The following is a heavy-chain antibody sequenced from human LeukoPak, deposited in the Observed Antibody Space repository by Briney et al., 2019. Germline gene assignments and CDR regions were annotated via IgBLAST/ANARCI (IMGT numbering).Heavy chain of an antibody. CDR3: ARYDAEMSHDY. CDR2: ISSSGGTT. J-gene: IGHJ4*02. D-gene: IGHD5-24*01. V-gene: IGHV3-23*01. Sequence: QTGGSLRLSCAASGFSFSSHGMNWVRQAPGKGLEWVSGISSSGGTTYYADSVKGRFTISRDNSKNTLYLQMNSLRAEDTAVYYCARYDAEMSHDYWGQGTLVTVSS. CDR1: GFSFSSHG.